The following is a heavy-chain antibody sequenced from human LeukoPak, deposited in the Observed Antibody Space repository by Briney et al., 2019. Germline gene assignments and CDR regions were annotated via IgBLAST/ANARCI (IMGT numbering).Heavy chain of an antibody. CDR3: AREGFDY. CDR2: MNPNSGNT. V-gene: IGHV1-8*03. J-gene: IGHJ4*02. Sequence: ASVKVSCKASGYTFTNYDINWVRQATGQGLEWMGYMNPNSGNTGYAQKFQGRVTIIKNTSISTAYMELSSLRSEDTAVYYCAREGFDYWGQGTLVTVSS. CDR1: GYTFTNYD.